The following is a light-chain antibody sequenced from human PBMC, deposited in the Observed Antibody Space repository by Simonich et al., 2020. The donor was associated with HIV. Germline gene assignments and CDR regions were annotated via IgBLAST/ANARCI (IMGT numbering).Light chain of an antibody. V-gene: IGKV1-33*01. CDR3: LQHNSYPRT. Sequence: QMTQSPSSLSASVGDRVTITCQASQDINNYLNWYQQKPGTAPKLLIYDASNLETGVPSRFSGSGSGTIFSFTISSLQPEDFATYYCLQHNSYPRTFGQGTKLEIK. CDR1: QDINNY. CDR2: DAS. J-gene: IGKJ2*01.